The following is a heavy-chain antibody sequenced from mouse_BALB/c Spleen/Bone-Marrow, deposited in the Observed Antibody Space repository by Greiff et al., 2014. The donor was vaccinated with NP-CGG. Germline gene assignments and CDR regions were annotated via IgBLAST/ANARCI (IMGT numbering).Heavy chain of an antibody. CDR2: IDPSDSYT. D-gene: IGHD1-3*01. CDR3: ARGGDNYAWFRY. V-gene: IGHV1-69*02. J-gene: IGHJ3*01. Sequence: QVQLQQPGAEFVKPGASVKLSCKASGYTFTTYWMHWVKQRPGQGLEWIGQIDPSDSYTNYSQKFKGKATLTVDKSSSTAYMQLSSLSSEDSAVYYCARGGDNYAWFRYWGQGTLVTVSA. CDR1: GYTFTTYW.